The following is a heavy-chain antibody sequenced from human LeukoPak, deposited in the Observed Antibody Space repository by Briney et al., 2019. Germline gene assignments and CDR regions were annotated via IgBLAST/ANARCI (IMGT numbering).Heavy chain of an antibody. D-gene: IGHD5-18*01. J-gene: IGHJ4*02. CDR2: ISGSGGST. Sequence: GGSLRLSCAASGFTFSSCAMSWVRQAPGKGLEWVSAISGSGGSTYYADSVKGRFTISRDNSKNTLYLQMNSLRAEDTAVYYCAKDRAVDTAMVIGYWGQGTLVTVSS. CDR3: AKDRAVDTAMVIGY. CDR1: GFTFSSCA. V-gene: IGHV3-23*01.